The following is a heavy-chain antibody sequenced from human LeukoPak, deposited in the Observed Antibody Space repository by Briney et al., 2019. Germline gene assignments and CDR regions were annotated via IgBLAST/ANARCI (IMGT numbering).Heavy chain of an antibody. V-gene: IGHV3-30-3*01. D-gene: IGHD5-12*01. CDR1: GFSFSDSA. J-gene: IGHJ4*02. CDR2: ISYDGANK. CDR3: ARDNEWLRSLDY. Sequence: PGGSLRFSCAASGFSFSDSAMNWVRQAPGKGLEWVAVISYDGANKYYPDSVKGRLTISRDNSKNTLYLQVNSLRTDDTAVYYFARDNEWLRSLDYWGQGTLVTVSS.